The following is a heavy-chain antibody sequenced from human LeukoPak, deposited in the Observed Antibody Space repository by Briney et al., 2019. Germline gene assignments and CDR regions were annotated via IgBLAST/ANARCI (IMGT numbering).Heavy chain of an antibody. CDR3: ARGRGELIDY. CDR1: GDSVSSNSAA. D-gene: IGHD1-26*01. Sequence: SQTLSLTCAISGDSVSSNSAAWNWIRQPPSRGLEWLGRTYYRSKWYNDYAVSVKSRITISPDTSKNQFSLQLNSVTPDDTAVYYCARGRGELIDYWGQGTLVNVSS. CDR2: TYYRSKWYN. V-gene: IGHV6-1*01. J-gene: IGHJ4*02.